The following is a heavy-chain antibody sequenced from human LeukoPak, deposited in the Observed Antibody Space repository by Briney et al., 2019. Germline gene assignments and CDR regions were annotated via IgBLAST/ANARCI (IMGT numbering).Heavy chain of an antibody. CDR2: INHSGST. J-gene: IGHJ4*02. CDR3: ARDVRITIFGVVDLLDY. CDR1: GGSISSYY. D-gene: IGHD3-3*01. Sequence: SETLSLTCTVSGGSISSYYWSWIRQPPGKGLEWIGEINHSGSTNYNPSLKSRVTISVDTSKNQFSLKLSSVTAADTAVYYCARDVRITIFGVVDLLDYWGQGTLVTVSS. V-gene: IGHV4-34*01.